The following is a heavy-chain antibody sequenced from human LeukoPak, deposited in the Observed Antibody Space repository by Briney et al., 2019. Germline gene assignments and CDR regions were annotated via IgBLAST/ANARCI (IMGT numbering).Heavy chain of an antibody. J-gene: IGHJ5*02. CDR3: ARGRFVATGFDP. V-gene: IGHV1-8*01. D-gene: IGHD5-12*01. Sequence: ASVKVSCKASGYTFTSYDINCVRQATGQGLEWMGWMDPNSGNTGYAQKFQGRVTMTRNTSISTAYMELSSLRSEDTAVYYCARGRFVATGFDPWGQGTLVTVSS. CDR2: MDPNSGNT. CDR1: GYTFTSYD.